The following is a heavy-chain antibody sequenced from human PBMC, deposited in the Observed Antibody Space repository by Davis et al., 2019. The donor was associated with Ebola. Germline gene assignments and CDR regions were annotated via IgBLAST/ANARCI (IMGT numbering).Heavy chain of an antibody. J-gene: IGHJ4*02. Sequence: GGSLRLSCAASGFIFNNAWMNWVRQAPGKGLEWVGRIKSKTDGGTTDYAAPVKDRFTISRDDSKNTLYLQMNSLKTEDTAVYYCTTRYYYDSSGHGAPIDYWGQGTLVTVSS. CDR2: IKSKTDGGTT. D-gene: IGHD3-22*01. CDR1: GFIFNNAW. CDR3: TTRYYYDSSGHGAPIDY. V-gene: IGHV3-15*07.